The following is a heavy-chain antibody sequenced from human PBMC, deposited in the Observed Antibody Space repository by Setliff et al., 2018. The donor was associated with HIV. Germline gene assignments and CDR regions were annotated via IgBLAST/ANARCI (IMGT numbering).Heavy chain of an antibody. Sequence: SETLSLTCAVYGASFSNYYWGLVRQPPGKGLEWIGENNHREDTNYNPSLKSRVTISVDTSKNQFSLKLSSVTAADTAVYFCARMAAAGRGHYYYYVDVWGKGTAVTVSS. CDR2: NNHREDT. V-gene: IGHV4-34*01. CDR3: ARMAAAGRGHYYYYVDV. CDR1: GASFSNYY. J-gene: IGHJ6*03. D-gene: IGHD6-13*01.